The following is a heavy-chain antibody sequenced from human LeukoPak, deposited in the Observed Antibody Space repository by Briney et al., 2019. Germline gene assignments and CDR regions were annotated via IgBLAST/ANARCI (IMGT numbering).Heavy chain of an antibody. J-gene: IGHJ4*02. CDR2: ISGSGGST. V-gene: IGHV3-23*01. D-gene: IGHD5-12*01. Sequence: GGSLRLSCAVSGFTFSSYAMNWVRQAPGKGLEWVSAISGSGGSTYYADSVKGRFTISRDNSKNTLYLQMNSLRAEDTAVYYCAKSGYSGYDYWFDYWGQGTLVTVSS. CDR3: AKSGYSGYDYWFDY. CDR1: GFTFSSYA.